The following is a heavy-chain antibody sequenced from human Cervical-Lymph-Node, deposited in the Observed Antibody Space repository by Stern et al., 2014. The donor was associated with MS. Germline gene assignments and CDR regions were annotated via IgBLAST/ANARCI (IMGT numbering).Heavy chain of an antibody. Sequence: QLVQSGAEVKKPGASMTISCKTSGYNFIDHAIHWVRQAPGQRLEWMGWINGGPGTTKYSQKFQGTVSFTRDKAASAAYMDLSSLSPDDTAVYYCARQPDYSDFLDFWGQGTLVTVSS. V-gene: IGHV1-3*01. CDR2: INGGPGTT. CDR1: GYNFIDHA. J-gene: IGHJ4*02. D-gene: IGHD4-11*01. CDR3: ARQPDYSDFLDF.